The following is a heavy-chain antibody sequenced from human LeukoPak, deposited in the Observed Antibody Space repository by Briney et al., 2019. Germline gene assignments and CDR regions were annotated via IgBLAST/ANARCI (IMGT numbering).Heavy chain of an antibody. CDR2: ISYDGSNK. J-gene: IGHJ4*02. CDR1: GFTFSSYG. D-gene: IGHD6-6*01. CDR3: XXXLSFSEYSSSSGGDNDY. Sequence: PGRSLRLSCAASGFTFSSYGMHWVRQAPGKGLEWVAVISYDGSNKYYADSVKGRFTISRDNSKNTLYLQMNSLRAEDTAVYYCXXXLSFSEYSSSSGGDNDYWGQGTLVTVSS. V-gene: IGHV3-30*03.